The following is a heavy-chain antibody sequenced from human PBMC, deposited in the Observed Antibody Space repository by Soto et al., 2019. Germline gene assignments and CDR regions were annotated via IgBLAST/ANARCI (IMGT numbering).Heavy chain of an antibody. CDR2: IYYSGST. D-gene: IGHD3-10*01. CDR3: ARTASYGSGVDY. J-gene: IGHJ4*02. V-gene: IGHV4-59*08. Sequence: QVQLQESGPGLVKPSETLSLTCTVSGGSISSYYWSWIRQPPGKGLEWIGYIYYSGSTNYNPSLKSRVTISVATSKNQFSLKLSSVPAADTAVYYCARTASYGSGVDYWGQGTLVTVSS. CDR1: GGSISSYY.